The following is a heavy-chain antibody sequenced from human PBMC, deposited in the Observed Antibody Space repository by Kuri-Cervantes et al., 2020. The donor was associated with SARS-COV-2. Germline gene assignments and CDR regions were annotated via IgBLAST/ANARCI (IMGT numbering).Heavy chain of an antibody. CDR1: GGSISSYY. CDR3: ARRICSSTSCYYYNWFDP. Sequence: GSLRLSCTVSGGSISSYYWSWIRQPPGKGLEWIGYIYYSGSTNYNPSLQSRVTISVDTSKNQFSLKLSSVTAADTAVYYCARRICSSTSCYYYNWFDPWGQGTLVTVSS. CDR2: IYYSGST. J-gene: IGHJ5*02. V-gene: IGHV4-59*12. D-gene: IGHD2-2*01.